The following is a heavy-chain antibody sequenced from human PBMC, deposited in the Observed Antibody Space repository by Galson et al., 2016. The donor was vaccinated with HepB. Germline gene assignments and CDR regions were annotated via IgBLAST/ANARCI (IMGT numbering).Heavy chain of an antibody. CDR1: GGSVSSTTNY. V-gene: IGHV4-39*01. CDR3: ARTFCLSTTCYPWGFADS. CDR2: IYYSGST. Sequence: SETLSLTCNVSGGSVSSTTNYWAWIRQSPGKGLEWIGSIYYSGSTYYNPSPKSRVTMSVDTSKNQFSLKMNPVTAADTALYYCARTFCLSTTCYPWGFADSWGQGTLVAVSS. J-gene: IGHJ4*02. D-gene: IGHD2-2*01.